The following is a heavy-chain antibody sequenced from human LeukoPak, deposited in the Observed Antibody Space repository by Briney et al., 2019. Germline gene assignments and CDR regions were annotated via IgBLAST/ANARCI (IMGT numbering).Heavy chain of an antibody. V-gene: IGHV3-48*01. D-gene: IGHD6-25*01. CDR2: ISSSGRTI. J-gene: IGHJ3*02. Sequence: GGSLRLSCAASGFTFSTYSMNWVRQAPGKGLQWISYISSSGRTIYYADSVRGRFTISRDTSTNTLYLQMNSLRSEDTAVYYCAKGAAYTSLDIWGHGTMVTVSS. CDR1: GFTFSTYS. CDR3: AKGAAYTSLDI.